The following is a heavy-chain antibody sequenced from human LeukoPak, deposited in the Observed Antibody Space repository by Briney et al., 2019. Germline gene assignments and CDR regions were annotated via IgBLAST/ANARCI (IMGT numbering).Heavy chain of an antibody. CDR1: GGSFSGYY. D-gene: IGHD6-19*01. CDR3: ARERAGITDY. V-gene: IGHV4-34*01. CDR2: INHSGST. Sequence: SETLSLTCAVYGGSFSGYYWSWIRQPPGKGLEWIGEINHSGSTNYNPSLKSRVTISVDTSKNQFSLKLSSVTAADTAVYYCARERAGITDYWGQGTLVTVSS. J-gene: IGHJ4*02.